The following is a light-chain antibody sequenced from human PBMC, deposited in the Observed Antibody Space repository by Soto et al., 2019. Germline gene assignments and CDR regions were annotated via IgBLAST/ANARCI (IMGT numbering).Light chain of an antibody. Sequence: QSALTQPASVSGSPGQSVTISCTGTTSDIGDYDYVSWYQQYPDKAPKLVIFDVSARPSGIFTRFSGSKSGNTDFLTISGLQAEDEADYFCSSYTTVSPHVLFGGGTQLTVL. V-gene: IGLV2-14*03. CDR1: TSDIGDYDY. CDR3: SSYTTVSPHVL. J-gene: IGLJ3*02. CDR2: DVS.